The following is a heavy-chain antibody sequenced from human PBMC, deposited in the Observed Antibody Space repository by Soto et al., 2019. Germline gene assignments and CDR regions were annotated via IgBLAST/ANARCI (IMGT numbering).Heavy chain of an antibody. D-gene: IGHD3-3*01. V-gene: IGHV1-2*02. CDR1: GYTFTGYY. CDR2: INPNSGGT. CDR3: ARSLAISYDFWSGYRNYYGMDV. J-gene: IGHJ6*02. Sequence: ASVKVSCKASGYTFTGYYMHWVRQAPGQGLEWMGWINPNSGGTNYAQKFQGRVTMTRDTSISTAYMELSRLRSDDTAVYYCARSLAISYDFWSGYRNYYGMDVWGQGTTVTVS.